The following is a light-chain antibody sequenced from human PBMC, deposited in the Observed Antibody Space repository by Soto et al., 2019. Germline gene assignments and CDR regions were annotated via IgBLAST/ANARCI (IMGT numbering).Light chain of an antibody. CDR2: GTS. CDR1: QSTSNNY. Sequence: EIVLTQSPGTLSLSPGERATLSFRTSQSTSNNYLAWYQQKPGQAPRLLIYGTSNRATGIPDRFSGSGSGTDFSLTISSLEPGDLAVYYCQQYGSSPRTFGQGTKVDIK. V-gene: IGKV3-20*01. J-gene: IGKJ1*01. CDR3: QQYGSSPRT.